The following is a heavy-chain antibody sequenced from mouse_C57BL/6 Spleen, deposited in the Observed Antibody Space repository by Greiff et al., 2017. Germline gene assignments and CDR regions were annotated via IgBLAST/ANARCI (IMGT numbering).Heavy chain of an antibody. CDR3: ARGNWEYFDD. J-gene: IGHJ2*01. CDR2: INYDGSST. V-gene: IGHV5-16*01. CDR1: GFTFSDYY. D-gene: IGHD4-1*01. Sequence: EVMLVESEGGLVQPGSSMKLSCTASGFTFSDYYMAWVRQVPEKGLEWVANINYDGSSTYYLDSLKSRFIISRDNAKNILYLQMSSLKSEDTATYYCARGNWEYFDDWGQGTTLTVSS.